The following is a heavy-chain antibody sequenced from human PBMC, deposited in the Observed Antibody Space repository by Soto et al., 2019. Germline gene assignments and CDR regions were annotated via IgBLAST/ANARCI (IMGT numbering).Heavy chain of an antibody. V-gene: IGHV4-31*03. CDR2: IYYSGST. CDR3: ASYTGIAARPFDY. CDR1: GGSISSGGYY. Sequence: PSETLSLTCTVSGGSISSGGYYWSWIRQHPGKGLEWIGYIYYSGSTYYNPSLKSRVTISVDTSKNQFSLKLSSVTAEDTAVYYCASYTGIAARPFDYWGQGTLVTVSS. J-gene: IGHJ4*02. D-gene: IGHD6-25*01.